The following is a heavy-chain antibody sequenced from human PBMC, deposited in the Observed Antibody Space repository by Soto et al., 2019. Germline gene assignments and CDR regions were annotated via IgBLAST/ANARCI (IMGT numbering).Heavy chain of an antibody. CDR1: GCSIISSSYY. V-gene: IGHV4-39*01. CDR3: ARRLYYDSSGFEGGGMDV. J-gene: IGHJ6*02. D-gene: IGHD3-22*01. Sequence: LETLSLTCTFSGCSIISSSYYLGWIRQPPGKGLEWIGSIYYSGSTYYNPSLKSRVTISVDTSKNQFSLKLSSVTAADTAVYYCARRLYYDSSGFEGGGMDVWGQGTTVTVSS. CDR2: IYYSGST.